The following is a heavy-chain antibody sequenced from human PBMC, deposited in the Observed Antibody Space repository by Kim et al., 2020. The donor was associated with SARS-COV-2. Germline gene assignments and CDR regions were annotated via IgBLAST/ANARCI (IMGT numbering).Heavy chain of an antibody. Sequence: SETLSLTCTVSGGSISSGGYYWSWIRQHPGKGLEWIGYIYYSGSTYYNPSLKSRVTISVDTSKNQFSLKLSSVTAADTAVYYCARRAVAGTLYFDYWGQGTLATVSS. J-gene: IGHJ4*02. CDR3: ARRAVAGTLYFDY. D-gene: IGHD6-19*01. CDR2: IYYSGST. CDR1: GGSISSGGYY. V-gene: IGHV4-31*03.